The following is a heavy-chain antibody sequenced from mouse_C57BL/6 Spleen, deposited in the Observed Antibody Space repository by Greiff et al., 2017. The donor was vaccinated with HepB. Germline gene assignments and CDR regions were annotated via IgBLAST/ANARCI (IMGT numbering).Heavy chain of an antibody. CDR3: TREDGYYVDY. J-gene: IGHJ2*01. CDR1: GYTFTDYE. CDR2: IDPETGGT. D-gene: IGHD2-3*01. V-gene: IGHV1-15*01. Sequence: QVQLKESGAELVRPGASVTLSCKASGYTFTDYEMHWVKQTPVHGLEWIGAIDPETGGTAYNQKFKGKAILTADKSSSTAYMELRSLTSEDSAVYYCTREDGYYVDYWGQGTTLTVPS.